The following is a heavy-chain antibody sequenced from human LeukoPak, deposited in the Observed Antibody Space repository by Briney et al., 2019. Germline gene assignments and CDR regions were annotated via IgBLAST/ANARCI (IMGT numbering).Heavy chain of an antibody. J-gene: IGHJ1*01. Sequence: ASVKGSCKAAGYTFTSYGISWVRQAPGQGREWMGWSGAYNGKTNYSQKLQGTVTMTTDASTSTPYMELRSMRSDDTPMYYCARAEEWGATTDLAYWGQATLVTVYS. CDR1: GYTFTSYG. D-gene: IGHD1-26*01. CDR3: ARAEEWGATTDLAY. V-gene: IGHV1-18*01. CDR2: SGAYNGKT.